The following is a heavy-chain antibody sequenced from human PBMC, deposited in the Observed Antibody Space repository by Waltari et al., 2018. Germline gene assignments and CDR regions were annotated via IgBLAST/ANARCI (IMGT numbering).Heavy chain of an antibody. CDR2: IIPILGTA. Sequence: VQLVQSGAEVKKPGATVKISCKASGGTFSSYAISWVRQAPGPGLEWMGRIIPILGTANYAQKSQGRVTITADKSTSTAYMELSSRRSEDTAVYYCAREVVTPIGFDYWGQGTLVTVSS. V-gene: IGHV1-69*13. CDR1: GGTFSSYA. J-gene: IGHJ4*02. D-gene: IGHD2-21*02. CDR3: AREVVTPIGFDY.